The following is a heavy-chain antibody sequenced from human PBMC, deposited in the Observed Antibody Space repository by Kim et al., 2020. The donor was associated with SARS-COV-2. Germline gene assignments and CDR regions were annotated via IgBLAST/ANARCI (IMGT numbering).Heavy chain of an antibody. V-gene: IGHV3-30*18. Sequence: GGSLRLSCAASGFTFNNFGMHWLRQAPGQGLEWVAFISYEGSRRYYRDSVQGRFTISRDSFKGTVYLQLNSLTPEDTAVYYCAKDGAFLEIRGGQG. CDR3: AKDGAFLEIR. D-gene: IGHD1-7*01. CDR2: ISYEGSRR. CDR1: GFTFNNFG. J-gene: IGHJ3*01.